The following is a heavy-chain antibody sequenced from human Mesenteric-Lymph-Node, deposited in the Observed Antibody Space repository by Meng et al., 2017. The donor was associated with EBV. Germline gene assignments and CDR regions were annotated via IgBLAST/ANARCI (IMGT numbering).Heavy chain of an antibody. Sequence: QGQLQESGPGLVKPSATLSLTCALSGDSINNNRWWSWVRQPPGRGLEWIGEIFQTGSTNYSPSLRSRVTISLDKSMNQFSLKLSSVTAADTAVYYCARLGNGHWGQGTLVTVSS. CDR1: GDSINNNRW. V-gene: IGHV4-4*02. CDR2: IFQTGST. CDR3: ARLGNGH. J-gene: IGHJ4*02.